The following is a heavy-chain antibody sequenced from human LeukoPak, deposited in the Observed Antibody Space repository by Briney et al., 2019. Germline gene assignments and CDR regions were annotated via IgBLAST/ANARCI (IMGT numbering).Heavy chain of an antibody. V-gene: IGHV4-59*01. CDR1: GGSISSYY. CDR3: ARDPGSSGYWYFDL. CDR2: IYNNGRT. D-gene: IGHD6-19*01. Sequence: SETLSLTCTVSGGSISSYYWSWLRQPPGKGLEWIGYIYNNGRTNYNPSLTSRVTISVDTSKNQFFLRLTSVTAADTAVYYCARDPGSSGYWYFDLWGRGTLVTVSS. J-gene: IGHJ2*01.